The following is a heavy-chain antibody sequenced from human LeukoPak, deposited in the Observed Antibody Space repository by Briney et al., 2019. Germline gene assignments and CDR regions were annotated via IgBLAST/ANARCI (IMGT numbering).Heavy chain of an antibody. CDR3: ARGYQLNCYYGMDV. J-gene: IGHJ6*02. CDR1: GGTFSSYA. Sequence: SVKVSCKASGGTFSSYAISWVRQAPGQGLEWMGRIIPILGIANYAQKFQGRVTITADKSTSTAYMELSSLRSEDTAVYYCARGYQLNCYYGMDVWGQGTTVTVSS. V-gene: IGHV1-69*04. CDR2: IIPILGIA. D-gene: IGHD2-2*01.